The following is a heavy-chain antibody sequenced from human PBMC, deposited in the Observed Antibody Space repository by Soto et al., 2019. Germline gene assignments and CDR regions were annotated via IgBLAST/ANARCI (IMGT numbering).Heavy chain of an antibody. Sequence: SHARSLTCAISVYIVSRNSAAWNWIRQCPSRGLEWLGRTYYRSKWYNDYAVSVKSRITINPDTSKNQFSLQLNYVTPEDTAVYYCARDPWLQGYYYYGMDVWGQGTTVTVSS. CDR1: VYIVSRNSAA. D-gene: IGHD5-18*01. J-gene: IGHJ6*02. CDR2: TYYRSKWYN. CDR3: ARDPWLQGYYYYGMDV. V-gene: IGHV6-1*01.